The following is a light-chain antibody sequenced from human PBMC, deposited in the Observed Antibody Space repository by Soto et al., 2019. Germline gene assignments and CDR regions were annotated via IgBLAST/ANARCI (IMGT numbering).Light chain of an antibody. CDR3: QSYDYSTVV. J-gene: IGLJ2*01. Sequence: NFMLTQPHSVSESPGKTVTISCTRSSGSIASNYVQWYQQRPGGAPTTVIYEDNQRPSGVPDRFSGSTDGSSNSASLTISGLQTEDEADYYRQSYDYSTVVFGGGTQLTVL. CDR2: EDN. V-gene: IGLV6-57*04. CDR1: SGSIASNY.